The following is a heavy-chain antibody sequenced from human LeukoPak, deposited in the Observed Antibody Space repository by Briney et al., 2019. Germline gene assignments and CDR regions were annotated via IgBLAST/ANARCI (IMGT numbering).Heavy chain of an antibody. J-gene: IGHJ6*03. CDR2: MNPNSGNT. CDR1: GGTFSSYD. D-gene: IGHD2-15*01. CDR3: ARELEDIVVVVAATEVSPGYYYYMDV. Sequence: ASVKVPCKASGGTFSSYDINWVRQATGQGLEWMGWMNPNSGNTGYAQKFQGRVTITRNTSISTAYMELSRLRSDDTAVYYCARELEDIVVVVAATEVSPGYYYYMDVWGKGTTVTVSS. V-gene: IGHV1-8*03.